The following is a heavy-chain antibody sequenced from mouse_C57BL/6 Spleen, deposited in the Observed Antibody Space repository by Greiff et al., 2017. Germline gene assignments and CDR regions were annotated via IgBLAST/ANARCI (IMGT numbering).Heavy chain of an antibody. Sequence: QVQLKESGAELVKPGASVKISCKASGYAFSSYWMNWVKQRPGKGLEWIGQIYPGDGDTKYNGKFKGKATLTTDKSSSTAYMQLSSLTSEDSAVYFCARNYYGSSWFAYWGQGTLVTVSA. CDR3: ARNYYGSSWFAY. V-gene: IGHV1-80*01. D-gene: IGHD1-1*01. CDR1: GYAFSSYW. CDR2: IYPGDGDT. J-gene: IGHJ3*01.